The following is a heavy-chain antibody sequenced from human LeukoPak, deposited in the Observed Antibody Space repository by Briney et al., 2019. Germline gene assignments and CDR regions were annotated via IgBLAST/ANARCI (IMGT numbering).Heavy chain of an antibody. V-gene: IGHV4-34*12. J-gene: IGHJ4*02. Sequence: KPSETLSLTCAVYGGSFSGYYWSWIRQPPGKGPEWIGEIIHSGSTNYNPSLKSRVTISVDTSKNQFSLKLSSVTAADTAVYYCARAPCGGGCYSDYWGQGTLVTVSS. D-gene: IGHD2-21*02. CDR3: ARAPCGGGCYSDY. CDR1: GGSFSGYY. CDR2: IIHSGST.